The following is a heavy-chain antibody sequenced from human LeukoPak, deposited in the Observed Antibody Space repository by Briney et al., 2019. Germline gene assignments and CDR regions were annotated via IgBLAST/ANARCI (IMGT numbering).Heavy chain of an antibody. J-gene: IGHJ5*02. V-gene: IGHV3-66*04. CDR2: IYSGGST. CDR1: GFTVSSNY. CDR3: ARPYYDYVWGSYRT. D-gene: IGHD3-16*02. Sequence: RPGGSLRLSCAASGFTVSSNYMSWVRQVPGKGLEWVSVIYSGGSTYYADSVKGRFTISRDNSKNTLYLQMNSLRAEDTAVYYCARPYYDYVWGSYRTWGQGTLVTVSS.